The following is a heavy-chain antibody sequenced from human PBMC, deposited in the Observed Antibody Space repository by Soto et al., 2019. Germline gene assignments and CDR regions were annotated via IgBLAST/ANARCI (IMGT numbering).Heavy chain of an antibody. Sequence: QVQLVESGGGVVQPGRSLRLSCAASGFTFSSYGMHWVRQAPGKGLEWVAVISYDGSNKYYADSVKGRFTISRDNSKNTLYLQMNSLRAEDTAVYYCAKDQGGGWVRGVITHYWGQGTLVTVSS. CDR1: GFTFSSYG. D-gene: IGHD3-10*01. J-gene: IGHJ4*02. CDR3: AKDQGGGWVRGVITHY. CDR2: ISYDGSNK. V-gene: IGHV3-30*18.